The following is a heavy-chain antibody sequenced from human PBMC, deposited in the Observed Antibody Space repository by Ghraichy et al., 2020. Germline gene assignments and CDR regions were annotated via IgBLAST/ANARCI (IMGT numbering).Heavy chain of an antibody. V-gene: IGHV3-23*01. J-gene: IGHJ6*02. CDR1: GFTFGTYA. D-gene: IGHD3-22*01. Sequence: GESLNISSAASGFTFGTYAMSWVRQAPGKGLEWVSAISGSGGSTFYADSVKGRFTISRDNSKNTLYVQMNSLRAEDTAVYYCAKVNYYDSSGYFYFYYGMDVWGQGTTVTVSS. CDR2: ISGSGGST. CDR3: AKVNYYDSSGYFYFYYGMDV.